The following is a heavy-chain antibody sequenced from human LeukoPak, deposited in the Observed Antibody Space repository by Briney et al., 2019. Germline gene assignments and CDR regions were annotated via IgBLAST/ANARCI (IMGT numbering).Heavy chain of an antibody. Sequence: ASVKVSRKASGYTFTGYYMHWVRQAPGQGLEWMGWINPNSGGTNYAQKFQGRVTMTRDTSISTAYMELSRLRSDDTAVYYCARTYYYDSSGYYVGAFDIWGQGTMVTVSS. V-gene: IGHV1-2*02. CDR3: ARTYYYDSSGYYVGAFDI. J-gene: IGHJ3*02. D-gene: IGHD3-22*01. CDR1: GYTFTGYY. CDR2: INPNSGGT.